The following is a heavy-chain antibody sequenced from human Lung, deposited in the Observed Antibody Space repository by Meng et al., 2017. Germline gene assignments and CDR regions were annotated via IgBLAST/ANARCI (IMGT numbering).Heavy chain of an antibody. CDR3: ARDIYTSTWLGMDV. CDR2: TYYRSKWSN. D-gene: IGHD6-13*01. V-gene: IGHV6-1*01. J-gene: IGHJ6*02. Sequence: SQTLSLTCAISGDTVSLNSASWNWIRQSPSRGLEWLGRTYYRSKWSNDYAVAVKSRMTINPDTYKKQFSLQLNSVTREDTAVYYCARDIYTSTWLGMDVWGQGTTVTVSS. CDR1: GDTVSLNSAS.